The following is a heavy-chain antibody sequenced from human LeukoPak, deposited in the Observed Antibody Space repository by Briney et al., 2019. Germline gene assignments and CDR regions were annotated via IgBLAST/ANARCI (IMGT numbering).Heavy chain of an antibody. J-gene: IGHJ3*02. CDR1: GGSINSFY. V-gene: IGHV4-4*07. CDR2: IHSSGST. Sequence: PSETLSLTCTVSGGSINSFYWSWIRQPAGKGLEWIGRIHSSGSTNYNPSLKSRVTVSIDTSRIQFSLKLSSVTAADTAVYYCARPSTMNDAFDIWGQGTMVTVSS. D-gene: IGHD3-22*01. CDR3: ARPSTMNDAFDI.